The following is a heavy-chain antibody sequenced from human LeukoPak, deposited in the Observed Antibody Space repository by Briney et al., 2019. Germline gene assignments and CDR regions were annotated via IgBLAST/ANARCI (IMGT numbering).Heavy chain of an antibody. D-gene: IGHD6-13*01. V-gene: IGHV3-21*01. CDR3: ARVGKSSSWYFIDY. J-gene: IGHJ4*02. CDR1: GFTFGTFS. CDR2: ISISSTDYI. Sequence: GGSLRLSCGASGFTFGTFSMTWVRQAPGKGLEWVSSISISSTDYIYYADSVKGRFTISRDNAKNSLYLQMNSLRAEDTAVYYCARVGKSSSWYFIDYWGQGTLVTVSS.